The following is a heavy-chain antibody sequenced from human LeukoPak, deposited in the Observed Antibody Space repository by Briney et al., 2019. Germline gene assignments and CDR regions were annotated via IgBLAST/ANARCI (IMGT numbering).Heavy chain of an antibody. V-gene: IGHV4-59*11. CDR1: GGSISGHY. D-gene: IGHD3-16*01. CDR3: ARFGVDYDMDV. J-gene: IGHJ6*02. Sequence: SETLSLTCTVSGGSISGHYWTWIRQPPGKGLEWIGQIHYSGRPDYNPSLKSRVAISVDTSKNQLSLKVTSVTGADTAVYYCARFGVDYDMDVWGQGTTVTVSS. CDR2: IHYSGRP.